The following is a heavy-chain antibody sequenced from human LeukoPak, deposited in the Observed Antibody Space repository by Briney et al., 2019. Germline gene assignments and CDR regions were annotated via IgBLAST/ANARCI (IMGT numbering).Heavy chain of an antibody. CDR3: ARSLGLYCSSTSCYTFDY. Sequence: PSETLSLTCTVSGGSISSGSYYWSWIRQPAGKGLEWIGRIYTSGSTNYNPSLKSRVTISVDTSKNQFSLKLSSATAADTAVYYCARSLGLYCSSTSCYTFDYWGQGTLVTVSS. CDR1: GGSISSGSYY. CDR2: IYTSGST. J-gene: IGHJ4*02. D-gene: IGHD2-2*02. V-gene: IGHV4-61*02.